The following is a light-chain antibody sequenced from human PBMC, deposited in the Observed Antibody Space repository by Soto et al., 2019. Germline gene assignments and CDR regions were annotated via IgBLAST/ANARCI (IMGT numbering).Light chain of an antibody. J-gene: IGLJ2*01. CDR3: SSFTSSTSLLL. CDR1: SSDVGAYNF. Sequence: QSALTQPASVSGSPGQSITISCTGTSSDVGAYNFVSWYQQRPGKAPRLMIYEVTNRPSGVSDRFSSSKSGSTASLTISGLQAEDEADYYCSSFTSSTSLLLFGGGTKVTVL. V-gene: IGLV2-14*01. CDR2: EVT.